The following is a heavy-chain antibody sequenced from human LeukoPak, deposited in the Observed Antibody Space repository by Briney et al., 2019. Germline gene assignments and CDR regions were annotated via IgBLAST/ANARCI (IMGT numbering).Heavy chain of an antibody. Sequence: GGSLRLSCAASGITFSKYAMHRVRQTPGKGLEWLAAVWNDGSDENYADSVKGRFTISSDNSKSTLYLQMNSLRAEDTAVYYCTFEIGRSQGAFDIWGQGTMITVSS. CDR3: TFEIGRSQGAFDI. CDR2: VWNDGSDE. CDR1: GITFSKYA. V-gene: IGHV3-33*01. J-gene: IGHJ3*02. D-gene: IGHD1-26*01.